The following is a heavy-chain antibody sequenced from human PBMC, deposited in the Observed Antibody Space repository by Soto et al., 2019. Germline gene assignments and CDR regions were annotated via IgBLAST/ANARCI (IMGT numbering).Heavy chain of an antibody. D-gene: IGHD3-10*01. CDR1: GFTFSSYS. J-gene: IGHJ6*03. CDR2: ISSSSSYI. V-gene: IGHV3-21*01. Sequence: GGSLRLSCAASGFTFSSYSMNWVRQAPGKGLEWVSSISSSSSYIYYADSVKGRFTISRDNAKNSLYLQMNSLRAEDTAVYYCATPYPFSSFYYYYMDVWGKGTTVTVSS. CDR3: ATPYPFSSFYYYYMDV.